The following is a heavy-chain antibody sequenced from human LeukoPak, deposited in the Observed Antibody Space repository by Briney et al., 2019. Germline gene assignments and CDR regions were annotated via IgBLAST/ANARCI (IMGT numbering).Heavy chain of an antibody. CDR2: IYTSGNT. J-gene: IGHJ6*03. Sequence: PSETLSLTCTVSGGSISPYYLSWIRQPAGKGLEWIGRIYTSGNTNHNPTLKSRVTMSVDTSKTQFSLKLSSVTAADTAVYYCARESGTGTTGNYYYYMDLWGKGTTVTVSS. CDR3: ARESGTGTTGNYYYYMDL. V-gene: IGHV4-4*07. CDR1: GGSISPYY. D-gene: IGHD1-1*01.